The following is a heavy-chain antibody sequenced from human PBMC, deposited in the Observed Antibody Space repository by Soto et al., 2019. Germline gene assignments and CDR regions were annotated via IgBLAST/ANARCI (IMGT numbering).Heavy chain of an antibody. CDR2: MNHNSGNT. CDR1: GYTFTSYD. Sequence: QVQLVQSGAEVKKPGASVKVSCKASGYTFTSYDINWVRQATGQGLEWMGWMNHNSGNTGYAQKFQGRVTMTRNTSICTAYMELSSLRSEDTAVYCCVRGGYYYDSSGYYTGIAFDIWGQGTMVTVSS. J-gene: IGHJ3*02. CDR3: VRGGYYYDSSGYYTGIAFDI. D-gene: IGHD3-22*01. V-gene: IGHV1-8*01.